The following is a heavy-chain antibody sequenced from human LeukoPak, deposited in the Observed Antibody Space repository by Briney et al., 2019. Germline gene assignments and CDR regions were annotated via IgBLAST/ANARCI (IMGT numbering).Heavy chain of an antibody. CDR3: ARDSEIKWFYS. D-gene: IGHD6-19*01. Sequence: SETLSLTCTVSGGSIRRSNDYWGWIRQPPGKGLEWIGSMYYSGTTYRNPSLKSRVTISLDTSKNQFSLKVSSVTAADTAVYYCARDSEIKWFYSWGQGTLVTVSS. J-gene: IGHJ5*01. CDR2: MYYSGTT. V-gene: IGHV4-39*07. CDR1: GGSIRRSNDY.